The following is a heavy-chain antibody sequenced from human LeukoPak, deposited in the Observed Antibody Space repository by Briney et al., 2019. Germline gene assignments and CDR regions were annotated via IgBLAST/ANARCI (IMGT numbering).Heavy chain of an antibody. D-gene: IGHD4/OR15-4a*01. Sequence: GGSLRLSCAASGFTFSNAWMSWDRQSPGKGLVWVSRINGDGRTTTYADSVKGRFTISRDNAKNTLYLQMNSLTAEDTAVYYCARSMVPLFEDWGQGTLVTVSS. V-gene: IGHV3-74*01. CDR1: GFTFSNAW. CDR3: ARSMVPLFED. CDR2: INGDGRTT. J-gene: IGHJ4*02.